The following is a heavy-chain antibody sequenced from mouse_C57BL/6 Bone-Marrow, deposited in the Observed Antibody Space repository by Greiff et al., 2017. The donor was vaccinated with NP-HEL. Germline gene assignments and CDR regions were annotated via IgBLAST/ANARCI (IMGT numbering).Heavy chain of an antibody. Sequence: VQLVESGAELVRPGTSVKLSCKASGYTFTSYCMHWVKQRPGQGLEWIGVIDPSDSYTNYNQKFKGKATLTVDTSSSTAYMQLSSLTSEDSAVYYCASRALWGQGTLVTVSA. CDR3: ASRAL. CDR1: GYTFTSYC. D-gene: IGHD3-1*01. V-gene: IGHV1-59*01. J-gene: IGHJ3*01. CDR2: IDPSDSYT.